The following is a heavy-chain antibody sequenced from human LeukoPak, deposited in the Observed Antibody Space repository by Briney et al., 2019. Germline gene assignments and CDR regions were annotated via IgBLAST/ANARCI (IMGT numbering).Heavy chain of an antibody. CDR2: IIPIFGTA. V-gene: IGHV1-69*05. D-gene: IGHD2-2*01. CDR1: GGTFSSYA. Sequence: SVKVSCKASGGTFSSYAISWVRQAPGQGLEWMGGIIPIFGTANYAQKFQGRVTITTDESTSTAYMELSSLRSEDTAVYYCARGGGYCSSTSCYARRGFDPWGQGTLVTVSP. J-gene: IGHJ5*02. CDR3: ARGGGYCSSTSCYARRGFDP.